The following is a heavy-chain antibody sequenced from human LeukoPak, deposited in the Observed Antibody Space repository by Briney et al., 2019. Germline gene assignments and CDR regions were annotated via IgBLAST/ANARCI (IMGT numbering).Heavy chain of an antibody. CDR3: ARDLRGAVAGLDY. V-gene: IGHV1-18*01. Sequence: ASVKVSCKASGYTFTSYGISWVRQAPGQGLEWMGWISAYNGNTNYAQKLQGRVTMTRDTSISTAYMELSRLRSDDTAVYYCARDLRGAVAGLDYWGQGTLVTVSP. D-gene: IGHD6-19*01. CDR1: GYTFTSYG. CDR2: ISAYNGNT. J-gene: IGHJ4*02.